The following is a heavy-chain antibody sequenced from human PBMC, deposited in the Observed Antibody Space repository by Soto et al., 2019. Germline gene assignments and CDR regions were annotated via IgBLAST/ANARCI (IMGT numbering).Heavy chain of an antibody. D-gene: IGHD1-7*01. Sequence: GASVKVSCKASGYTFTSYGISWVRQAPGQGLEWMGWISAYNGNTNYAQKLQGRVTMTTDTSTSTAYMELRSLRSDDTAVYYCARDSLWGTTQWFDPWCQGTLVTVSS. CDR2: ISAYNGNT. V-gene: IGHV1-18*01. CDR3: ARDSLWGTTQWFDP. CDR1: GYTFTSYG. J-gene: IGHJ5*02.